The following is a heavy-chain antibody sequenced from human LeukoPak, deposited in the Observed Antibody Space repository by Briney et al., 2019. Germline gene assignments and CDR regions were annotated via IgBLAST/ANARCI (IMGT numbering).Heavy chain of an antibody. CDR2: MNPISGDT. J-gene: IGHJ6*03. D-gene: IGHD3-10*01. Sequence: ASVKVSCKASGYTFTSYDVNWVRQATGQGLEWMGWMNPISGDTGYAQKFQGRVTMTRNTSISTAYMELSSLRSEDTAVYYCARVSYGSGFYYYYYMDVWGKGTTVTISS. CDR1: GYTFTSYD. CDR3: ARVSYGSGFYYYYYMDV. V-gene: IGHV1-8*01.